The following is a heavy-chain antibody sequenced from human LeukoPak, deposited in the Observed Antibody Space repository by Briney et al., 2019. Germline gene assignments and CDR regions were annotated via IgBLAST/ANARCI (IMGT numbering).Heavy chain of an antibody. CDR3: ARSAPHCSSTSCSPVD. CDR2: IIPILGIA. D-gene: IGHD2-2*01. V-gene: IGHV1-69*02. CDR1: GGTFSSYT. J-gene: IGHJ4*02. Sequence: RSSVKVSCKASGGTFSSYTISWVRQAPGQGLEWMGRIIPILGIANYAQKFQGRVTITADKSTSTAYMEPSSLRSEDTAVYYCARSAPHCSSTSCSPVDWGQGTLVTVSS.